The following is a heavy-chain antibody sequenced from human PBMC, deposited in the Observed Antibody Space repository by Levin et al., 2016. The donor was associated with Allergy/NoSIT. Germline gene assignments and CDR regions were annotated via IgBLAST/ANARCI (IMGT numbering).Heavy chain of an antibody. Sequence: GESLKISCVASGFSFSDHYMDWVRQAPGKGLEWVGRARDKAQSYTTEYAPSVKGRFIVSRDESANLLYLQMNSLRSEDTAVYYCVRVALPIPAADDNWGQGTLVTVSS. CDR2: ARDKAQSYTT. V-gene: IGHV3-72*01. J-gene: IGHJ4*02. CDR3: VRVALPIPAADDN. D-gene: IGHD2-2*01. CDR1: GFSFSDHY.